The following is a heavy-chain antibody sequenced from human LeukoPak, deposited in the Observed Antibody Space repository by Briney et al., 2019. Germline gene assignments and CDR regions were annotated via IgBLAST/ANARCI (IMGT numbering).Heavy chain of an antibody. CDR2: ISWNSYKI. CDR3: AKDHYSSGWSQGDYFDY. CDR1: GFIFNNYA. D-gene: IGHD6-19*01. V-gene: IGHV3-9*01. J-gene: IGHJ4*02. Sequence: PGGSLRLSCAGSGFIFNNYAMHWVRQPPGKGLEWVSGISWNSYKIGYADSVKGRFTISRDNAKNSLYLQMNSLRAEDTALYYCAKDHYSSGWSQGDYFDYWGQGTLVTVSS.